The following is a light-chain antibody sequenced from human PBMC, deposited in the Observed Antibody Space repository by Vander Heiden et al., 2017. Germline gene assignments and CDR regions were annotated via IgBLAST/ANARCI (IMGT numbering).Light chain of an antibody. CDR3: CSYAGSSTVV. Sequence: QSALTQPASVSGSPGQSITISCTGTSSDVGSYNLVSWYQQHPGKAPKRMMYEGSKRPSGVSNRFSGSKSGNTASLTISGLQAEDEADYYCCSYAGSSTVVFGTGTKVTVL. CDR1: SSDVGSYNL. V-gene: IGLV2-23*03. J-gene: IGLJ1*01. CDR2: EGS.